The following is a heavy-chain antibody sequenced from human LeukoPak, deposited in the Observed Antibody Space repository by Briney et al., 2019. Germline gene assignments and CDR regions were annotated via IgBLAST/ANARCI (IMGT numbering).Heavy chain of an antibody. D-gene: IGHD6-19*01. Sequence: GGSLRLACAASGFTFSNYDMHWVRQGTGKGLEWVSGIGTGGDTHYPDSVKGRFTISRENAKNSLYLQMTSLRVGDTATYYCARAARYYGSSGAHAFDIWGQGTRVTVS. CDR2: IGTGGDT. J-gene: IGHJ3*02. CDR1: GFTFSNYD. CDR3: ARAARYYGSSGAHAFDI. V-gene: IGHV3-13*01.